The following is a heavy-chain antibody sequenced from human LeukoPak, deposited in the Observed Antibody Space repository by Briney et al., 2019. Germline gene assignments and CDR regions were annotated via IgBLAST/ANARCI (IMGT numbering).Heavy chain of an antibody. D-gene: IGHD2-2*01. CDR2: IIPIFGTA. CDR1: GGTFSSYA. J-gene: IGHJ4*02. V-gene: IGHV1-69*13. Sequence: SVKVSCRASGGTFSSYAISWVRQAPGQGLEWMGGIIPIFGTANYAQKFQGRVTITADESTSTAYMELSSLRSEDTAVYYCASGRPVPAAIRVDYWGQGTLVTVSS. CDR3: ASGRPVPAAIRVDY.